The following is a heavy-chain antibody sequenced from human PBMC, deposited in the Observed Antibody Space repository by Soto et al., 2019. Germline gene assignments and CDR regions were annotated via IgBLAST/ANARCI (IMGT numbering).Heavy chain of an antibody. Sequence: GGSLRLSCAASGFTFSTYAMSWVRQAPGKGLEWVSAISGSVGSTYYADSVKGRFTILRDNSKNTLYLQMNILRAEDKDVYYCAKGPGWVIEVAFDIWGQGTMVIVSS. CDR2: ISGSVGST. J-gene: IGHJ3*02. V-gene: IGHV3-23*01. CDR1: GFTFSTYA. CDR3: AKGPGWVIEVAFDI. D-gene: IGHD1-26*01.